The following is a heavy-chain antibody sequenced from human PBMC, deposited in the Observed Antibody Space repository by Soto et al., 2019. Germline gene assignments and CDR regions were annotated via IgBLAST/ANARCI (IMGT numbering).Heavy chain of an antibody. CDR2: IYHSRST. Sequence: SETVSLTCAVSGGSISSGGYSWSWIRQPPGKGLEGIGYIYHSRSTYYNPSLESRVTISVDRSKNQFSLKLRSVTAEDTAAYYCSRGYCSGGSCYYNWFDRWEPGNLVTFSS. CDR1: GGSISSGGYS. J-gene: IGHJ5*01. D-gene: IGHD2-15*01. CDR3: SRGYCSGGSCYYNWFDR. V-gene: IGHV4-30-2*01.